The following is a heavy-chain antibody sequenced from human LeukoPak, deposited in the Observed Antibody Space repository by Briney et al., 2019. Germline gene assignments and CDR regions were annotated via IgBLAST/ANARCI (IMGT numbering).Heavy chain of an antibody. J-gene: IGHJ4*02. D-gene: IGHD6-25*01. CDR3: ATRNSSGGSSDY. CDR2: IYYGGST. Sequence: SETLSLTFTVSVGSISSSIYYWGCIRQPPVNSLEGIGTIYYGGSTYSKAAVMSRVHISVHTSKTQFSLKMRSVTAADPAVYYCATRNSSGGSSDYWGQGTLVTVSS. V-gene: IGHV4-39*01. CDR1: VGSISSSIYY.